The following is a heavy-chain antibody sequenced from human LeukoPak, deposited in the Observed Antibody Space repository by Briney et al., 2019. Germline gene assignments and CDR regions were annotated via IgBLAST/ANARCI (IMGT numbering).Heavy chain of an antibody. CDR1: GCTFSSYA. J-gene: IGHJ4*02. CDR2: ISGSGGST. V-gene: IGHV3-23*01. CDR3: AKVGRLAVAGKYYFDY. D-gene: IGHD6-19*01. Sequence: GGSLRLSCAASGCTFSSYAMSWVRQAPGKGLEWVSAISGSGGSTYYADSVKGRFTISRDNSKNTLYLQMNSLRAEDTAVYYCAKVGRLAVAGKYYFDYWGQGTLVTVSS.